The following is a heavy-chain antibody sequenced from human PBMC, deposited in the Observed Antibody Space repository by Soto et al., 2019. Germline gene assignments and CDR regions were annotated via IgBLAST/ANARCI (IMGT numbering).Heavy chain of an antibody. CDR3: ARDMGDSSGYCLGY. Sequence: PGGSLRLSCAASGFTFSSYSMNWVRQAPGKGLEWVSYISSSSTIYYADSVKGRFTISRDNAKNSLYLQMNSLRDEDTAVYYCARDMGDSSGYCLGYWGQGTLVTVSS. CDR2: ISSSSTI. J-gene: IGHJ4*02. CDR1: GFTFSSYS. D-gene: IGHD3-22*01. V-gene: IGHV3-48*02.